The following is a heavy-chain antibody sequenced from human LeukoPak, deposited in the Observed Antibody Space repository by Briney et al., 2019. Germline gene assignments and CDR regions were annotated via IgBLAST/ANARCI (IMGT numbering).Heavy chain of an antibody. V-gene: IGHV3-30*02. CDR2: IRYDGSNK. CDR1: GFTFSSYG. CDR3: ARVPGYYDFWSGYYTGGYYYYYMDV. D-gene: IGHD3-3*01. J-gene: IGHJ6*03. Sequence: PGGSLRLSCAASGFTFSSYGMHWVRQAPGKGLEWVAFIRYDGSNKYYADSVKGRFTISRDNSKNTLYLQMNSLRAEDTAVYYCARVPGYYDFWSGYYTGGYYYYYMDVWGKGTTVTVSS.